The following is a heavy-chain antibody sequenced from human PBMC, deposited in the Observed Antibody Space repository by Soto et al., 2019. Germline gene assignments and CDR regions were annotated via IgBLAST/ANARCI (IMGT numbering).Heavy chain of an antibody. CDR2: IMPIFRTP. J-gene: IGHJ6*02. CDR3: ASDKDRLQLGGNYYYILDV. CDR1: GGTFSNSA. Sequence: QVQLEQSGAEVKKPGSSVKVSCKASGGTFSNSAISWVRQAPGQGLEWMGGIMPIFRTPDYAQKFQGRVTITADESTSTAYMELRGLRSDDTAVYYCASDKDRLQLGGNYYYILDVWGLGTTVTVSS. V-gene: IGHV1-69*12. D-gene: IGHD5-12*01.